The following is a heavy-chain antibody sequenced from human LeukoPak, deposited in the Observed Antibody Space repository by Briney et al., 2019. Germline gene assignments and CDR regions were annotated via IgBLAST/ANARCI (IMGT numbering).Heavy chain of an antibody. Sequence: TSETLSLTCTVSGGSISSYYWSWIRQPAGKGLEWIGRIYTSGSTNYNPSLKSRVTMSVDTSKNQFSLKLSSVTAADTAVYYCASCSSTSCALLGAIDLWGQGTMVTVSS. CDR1: GGSISSYY. CDR2: IYTSGST. CDR3: ASCSSTSCALLGAIDL. D-gene: IGHD2-2*01. J-gene: IGHJ3*01. V-gene: IGHV4-4*07.